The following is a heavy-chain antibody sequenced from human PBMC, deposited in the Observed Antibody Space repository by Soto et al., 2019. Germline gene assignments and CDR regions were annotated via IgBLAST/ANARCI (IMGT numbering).Heavy chain of an antibody. Sequence: SETLSLTCTVSGGSISSSSYYWGWIRQPPGKGLEWIGSIYYSGGTYYNPSLKSRVTISVDTSKNQFSLKLYSVTAADTAVYYCARQVVGGDWFDPWGQGTLVTAPQ. CDR2: IYYSGGT. CDR1: GGSISSSSYY. V-gene: IGHV4-39*01. D-gene: IGHD1-26*01. CDR3: ARQVVGGDWFDP. J-gene: IGHJ5*02.